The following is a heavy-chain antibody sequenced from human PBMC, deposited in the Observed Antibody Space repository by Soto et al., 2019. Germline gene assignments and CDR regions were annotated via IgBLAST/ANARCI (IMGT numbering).Heavy chain of an antibody. CDR1: GFSLSTSGVG. CDR3: AHRVEEDGYNFVYFDY. J-gene: IGHJ4*02. Sequence: QITLKESGPTLVKPTQTLTLTCTFSGFSLSTSGVGVGWIRQPPGKALEWLALIYWDDDKRYSPSLKSRLTITKDTSKNQVVLTMTNMDPVDTATYYCAHRVEEDGYNFVYFDYWGQGTLVTVSS. CDR2: IYWDDDK. D-gene: IGHD5-12*01. V-gene: IGHV2-5*02.